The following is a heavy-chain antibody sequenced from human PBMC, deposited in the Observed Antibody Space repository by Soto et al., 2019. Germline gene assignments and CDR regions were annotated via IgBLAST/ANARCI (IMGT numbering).Heavy chain of an antibody. CDR3: AMLCAAVAGTIDY. CDR1: GFTFSSYG. CDR2: ISYDGSNK. D-gene: IGHD6-19*01. J-gene: IGHJ4*02. V-gene: IGHV3-30*03. Sequence: QVQLVESGGGVVQPGRSLRLSCAASGFTFSSYGMHWVRQAPGKGLEWVAVISYDGSNKYYADSVKGRFTISRDNSKNTLYLQRNSLRAEDTAVYYCAMLCAAVAGTIDYWGQGTLVTVSA.